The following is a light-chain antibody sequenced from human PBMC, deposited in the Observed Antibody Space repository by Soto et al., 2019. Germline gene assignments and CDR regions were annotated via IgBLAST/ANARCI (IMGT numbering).Light chain of an antibody. CDR1: QDVSNY. Sequence: DIQMTQSPSSLSASVGDRVTITCQASQDVSNYLNWYQQKLGKAPKLLIYDASNLETGVPSRFSGSGSGTDFTLTISSLQPEDFATYYCQESYSTLWGTCGQGTKVDIK. V-gene: IGKV1-39*01. CDR3: QESYSTLWGT. CDR2: DAS. J-gene: IGKJ1*01.